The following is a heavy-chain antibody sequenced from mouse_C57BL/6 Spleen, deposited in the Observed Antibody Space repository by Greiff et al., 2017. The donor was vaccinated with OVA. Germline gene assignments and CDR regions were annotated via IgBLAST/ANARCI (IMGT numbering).Heavy chain of an antibody. CDR2: FYPGSGSI. J-gene: IGHJ4*01. D-gene: IGHD2-4*01. CDR1: GYTFTEYT. V-gene: IGHV1-62-2*01. Sequence: QVQLQQSGAELVKPGASVKLSCKASGYTFTEYTIHWVKQRSGQGLEWIGWFYPGSGSIKYNEKFKDKATLTADKSSSTVYMELSRLTSEDYAVYFCARHEEGSFYDYDEGYAMDYWGQGTSVTVSS. CDR3: ARHEEGSFYDYDEGYAMDY.